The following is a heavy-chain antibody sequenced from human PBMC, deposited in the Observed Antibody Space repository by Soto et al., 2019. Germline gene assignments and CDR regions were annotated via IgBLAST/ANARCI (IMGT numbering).Heavy chain of an antibody. CDR3: ARGYRWLDY. V-gene: IGHV4-59*01. D-gene: IGHD5-12*01. CDR1: GGSISSYY. Sequence: PAETLSLTCTVSGGSISSYYWSWIRQPPGKGLEWIGYIYYSGSTNYNPSLKSRVTISVDTPKDQFSLKLSSVTAADTAVYYCARGYRWLDYWGQGTLVTVSS. J-gene: IGHJ4*02. CDR2: IYYSGST.